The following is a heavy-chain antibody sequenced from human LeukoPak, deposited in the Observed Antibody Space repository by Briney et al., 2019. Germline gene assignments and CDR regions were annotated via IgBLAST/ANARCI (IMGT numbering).Heavy chain of an antibody. J-gene: IGHJ4*02. D-gene: IGHD6-13*01. Sequence: SQTLSLTCAISGDSVSSNSDAWNWIRQSPSRGLEWLGRTYYRSKWYNDYATSVKGRITINPDTSKNQFSLQLNSVTAEDSAVYYRARSAAGTVDYWGQGTLVTVSS. CDR2: TYYRSKWYN. CDR1: GDSVSSNSDA. CDR3: ARSAAGTVDY. V-gene: IGHV6-1*01.